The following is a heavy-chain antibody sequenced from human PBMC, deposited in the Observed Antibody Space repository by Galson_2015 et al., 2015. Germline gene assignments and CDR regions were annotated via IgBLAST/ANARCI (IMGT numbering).Heavy chain of an antibody. Sequence: SLRLSCAASGFTFGSYTMNWVRQAPGKGLEWISSVSSDSSYIYYLDSVKGRCTISRDNAKNSLYLQVNSLSVEDTAVYYCARAYSGYGPFDYWGQGPLVIVSS. CDR2: VSSDSSYI. V-gene: IGHV3-21*01. D-gene: IGHD5-12*01. J-gene: IGHJ4*02. CDR1: GFTFGSYT. CDR3: ARAYSGYGPFDY.